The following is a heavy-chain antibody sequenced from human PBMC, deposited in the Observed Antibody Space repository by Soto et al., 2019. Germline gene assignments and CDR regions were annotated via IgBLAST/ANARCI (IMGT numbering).Heavy chain of an antibody. Sequence: QVQLQESGPGLVKPSQTLSLTCNVSGASISSDDYYWTWIRQPPGKGLEWIGYIYHTGRTSYNPALRSRLTISIDRSKNQFSLTLSSVSAADTALYYCARDQSSSPDFFDYWGQGTPVTVSS. J-gene: IGHJ4*02. V-gene: IGHV4-30-4*01. CDR3: ARDQSSSPDFFDY. D-gene: IGHD6-6*01. CDR2: IYHTGRT. CDR1: GASISSDDYY.